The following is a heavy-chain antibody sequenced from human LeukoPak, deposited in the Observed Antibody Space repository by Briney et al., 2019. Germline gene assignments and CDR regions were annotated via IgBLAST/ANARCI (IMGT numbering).Heavy chain of an antibody. D-gene: IGHD1-26*01. V-gene: IGHV3-23*01. CDR2: ISGSGGST. Sequence: GGSLRLSCAASGFTFSSYAMSWVRQAPGKGLEWVSAISGSGGSTYYADSVKGRFTISRDNSKNTLYLQMNSLRVEDTAVYYCARGVSGSYPYFDYWGQGTLVTVSS. J-gene: IGHJ4*02. CDR1: GFTFSSYA. CDR3: ARGVSGSYPYFDY.